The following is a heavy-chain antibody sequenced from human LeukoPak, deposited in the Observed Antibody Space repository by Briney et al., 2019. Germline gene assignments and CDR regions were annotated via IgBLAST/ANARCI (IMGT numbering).Heavy chain of an antibody. CDR2: IGTSSTTI. J-gene: IGHJ6*03. V-gene: IGHV3-48*01. CDR1: GFTFSSYT. D-gene: IGHD6-25*01. Sequence: GGSLRLSCAASGFTFSSYTMNWVRQPPGKGLEWVSNIGTSSTTIYYADSVKGRFTITRDNAKNSLYLQMNSLRADDTAVYYCARFAAGGSYYYYMDVWGKGTTVTVSS. CDR3: ARFAAGGSYYYYMDV.